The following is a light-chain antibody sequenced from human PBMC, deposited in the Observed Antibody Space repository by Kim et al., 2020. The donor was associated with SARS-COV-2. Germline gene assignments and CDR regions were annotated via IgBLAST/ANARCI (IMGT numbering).Light chain of an antibody. J-gene: IGKJ4*01. CDR3: DQNKKSAAFT. V-gene: IGKV3-15*01. CDR1: QSVSSN. CDR2: GAS. Sequence: EIVMTQSPATLSVSPGERATLSCRASQSVSSNLAWYQQKPGQAPRLLIYGASTRATGIPARFSGSGSGTEFTLTISSLQSEDFAVYYCDQNKKSAAFTFGGRTKVESK.